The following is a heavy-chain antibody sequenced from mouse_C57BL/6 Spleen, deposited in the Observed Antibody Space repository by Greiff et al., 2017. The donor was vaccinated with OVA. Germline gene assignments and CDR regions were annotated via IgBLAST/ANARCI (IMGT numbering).Heavy chain of an antibody. CDR2: ISSGSSTI. CDR1: GFTFSDSG. V-gene: IGHV5-17*01. CDR3: ARLRQLRPHYFDY. Sequence: EVKVVESGGGLVKPGGSLKLSCAASGFTFSDSGMHWVRQAPEKGLEWVAYISSGSSTIYYADTVKGRFTISRDNAKNSLFLQMTSLRSEDTAMYYCARLRQLRPHYFDYWGQGTTLTVSS. D-gene: IGHD3-2*02. J-gene: IGHJ2*01.